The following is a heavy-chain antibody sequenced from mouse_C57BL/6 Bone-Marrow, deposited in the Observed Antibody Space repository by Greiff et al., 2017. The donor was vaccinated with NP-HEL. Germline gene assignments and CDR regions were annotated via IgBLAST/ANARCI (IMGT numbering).Heavy chain of an antibody. J-gene: IGHJ3*01. D-gene: IGHD1-1*01. CDR1: GYTFTSYW. V-gene: IGHV1-55*01. CDR3: ARSPHYYGSSQAY. Sequence: QVQLQQPGAELVKPGASVKMSCKASGYTFTSYWITWVKQRPGQGLEWIGDIYPGSGSTNYNEKFKSKATLTVDTSSSTAYMQLSSLTSEDSAVYYCARSPHYYGSSQAYWGQGTLVTVSA. CDR2: IYPGSGST.